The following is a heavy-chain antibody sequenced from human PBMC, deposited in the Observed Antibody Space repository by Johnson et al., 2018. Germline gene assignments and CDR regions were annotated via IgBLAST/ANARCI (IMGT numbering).Heavy chain of an antibody. Sequence: QVQLVESGGGVVQPGRSLRLSCAASGFTFSSYGMHWVRQAPGKGLEWVAVISYDGSNKYYADSVKGRFTISRDNSKNTLYLQMNSLRAEETVVYYWAKGQYYDFWCGNYKGSDYYYYGMDVWGQGTTVTVSS. D-gene: IGHD3-3*01. J-gene: IGHJ6*02. V-gene: IGHV3-30*18. CDR3: AKGQYYDFWCGNYKGSDYYYYGMDV. CDR2: ISYDGSNK. CDR1: GFTFSSYG.